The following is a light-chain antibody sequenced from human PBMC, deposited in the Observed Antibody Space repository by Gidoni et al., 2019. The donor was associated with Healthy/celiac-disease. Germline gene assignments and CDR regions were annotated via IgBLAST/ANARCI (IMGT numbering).Light chain of an antibody. CDR2: DAS. CDR3: QQRSNS. CDR1: QSVSSY. V-gene: IGKV3-11*01. J-gene: IGKJ4*01. Sequence: EIVLTQSPATLSLSPGERATLSCRASQSVSSYLAWYQQKPGQAPRLLIYDASNRATGIPARFSGSGSRTDFTLTISSLEPEDFAVYYCQQRSNSFGGGTKVEIK.